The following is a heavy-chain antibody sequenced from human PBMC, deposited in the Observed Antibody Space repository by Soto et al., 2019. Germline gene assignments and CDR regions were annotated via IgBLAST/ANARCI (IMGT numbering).Heavy chain of an antibody. CDR2: MNPNSGNT. Sequence: ASVKVSCKASGYTFTSYGISWVRQATGQGLEWMGWMNPNSGNTGYAQKFQGRVTMTRNTSISTAYMELSSLRSEDTAVYYCARLYGEGDFDYWGQATLVTVSS. D-gene: IGHD4-17*01. V-gene: IGHV1-8*02. CDR1: GYTFTSYG. J-gene: IGHJ4*02. CDR3: ARLYGEGDFDY.